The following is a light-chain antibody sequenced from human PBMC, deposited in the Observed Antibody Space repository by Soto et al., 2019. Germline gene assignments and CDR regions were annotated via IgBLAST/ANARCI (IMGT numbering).Light chain of an antibody. J-gene: IGKJ5*01. CDR1: QSVSSY. Sequence: EIVLTQSPATLSVPPGDSATLSCRGSQSVSSYLAWYQQKPRQAPRLLIYDASNRATGIPATFSGSGSGTDFTPTISSLEPEDFAVYYCQQSSNWPPITFGQGTRLEIK. V-gene: IGKV3-11*01. CDR2: DAS. CDR3: QQSSNWPPIT.